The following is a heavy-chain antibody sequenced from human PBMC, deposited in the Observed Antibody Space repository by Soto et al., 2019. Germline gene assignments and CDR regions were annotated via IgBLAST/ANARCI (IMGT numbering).Heavy chain of an antibody. CDR1: GGPISSYY. CDR3: ASSIAAAGSVFHY. J-gene: IGHJ4*02. CDR2: IYYSGST. D-gene: IGHD6-13*01. V-gene: IGHV4-59*01. Sequence: SETLSLTCTVSGGPISSYYWSWIRQPPGKGLEWIGYIYYSGSTNYNPSLKSRVTISVDTSKDQFSLKLSSVTAADTAVYYCASSIAAAGSVFHYRGQGTLVTVSS.